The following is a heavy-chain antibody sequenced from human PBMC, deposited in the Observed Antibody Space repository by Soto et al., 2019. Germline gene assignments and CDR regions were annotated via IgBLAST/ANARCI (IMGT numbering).Heavy chain of an antibody. CDR3: ARSGITTYPLKNWFDP. J-gene: IGHJ5*02. CDR1: GFTFNNFA. CDR2: LSGSGVST. Sequence: EVKLLESGGGLVQPGGSLRLSCAASGFTFNNFAINWVRQAPGKGLEWVSGLSGSGVSTYYADSVKGRFTISRDNSKNTLCLQRNSLRAEDTAVYYCARSGITTYPLKNWFDPWGQGTLVTVSS. D-gene: IGHD3-10*01. V-gene: IGHV3-23*01.